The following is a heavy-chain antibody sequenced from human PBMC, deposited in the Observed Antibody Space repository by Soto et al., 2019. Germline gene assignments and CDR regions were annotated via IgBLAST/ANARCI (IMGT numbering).Heavy chain of an antibody. CDR2: ISYDGTDK. CDR1: GFTFSSYG. Sequence: QVQLVESGGGVVQPGRSLRLSCAASGFTFSSYGMHWVRQAPGKGLEWVAVISYDGTDKYYADSVKGRFTISRDNSKNTLYLQMNSLRAEDTAVFYCVAARYNNYYYGMDVWGQGTTVTVSS. J-gene: IGHJ6*02. D-gene: IGHD6-6*01. V-gene: IGHV3-30*03. CDR3: VAARYNNYYYGMDV.